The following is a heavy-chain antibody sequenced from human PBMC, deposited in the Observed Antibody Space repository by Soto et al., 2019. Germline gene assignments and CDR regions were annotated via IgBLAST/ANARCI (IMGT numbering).Heavy chain of an antibody. V-gene: IGHV3-13*01. Sequence: VGSLRLSCAASGFTFGTYAMHWVRQVTGKGLEWVSGIGTTGDTYYSGSVKGRFTISREDSRNSLYLQMKSLRAGDTAIYYCARGFVYGSLSLRRGPSDGFDIWGQGTMVTVSS. D-gene: IGHD3-10*01. CDR1: GFTFGTYA. CDR3: ARGFVYGSLSLRRGPSDGFDI. CDR2: IGTTGDT. J-gene: IGHJ3*02.